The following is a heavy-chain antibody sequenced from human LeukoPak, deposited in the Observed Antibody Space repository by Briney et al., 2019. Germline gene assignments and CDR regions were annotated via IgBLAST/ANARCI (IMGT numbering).Heavy chain of an antibody. Sequence: PGGSLRLSCAASGFTFSSYAMSWVRQAPGKGLEWVSAISGSGGSTYYADSVKGRFTISRDNSKNTLYLQMNSLRAEDTAVYYCAKDQGGSGSYYIPAGVSYYMDVWGKGTTVTVSS. V-gene: IGHV3-23*01. J-gene: IGHJ6*03. CDR3: AKDQGGSGSYYIPAGVSYYMDV. CDR2: ISGSGGST. D-gene: IGHD3-10*01. CDR1: GFTFSSYA.